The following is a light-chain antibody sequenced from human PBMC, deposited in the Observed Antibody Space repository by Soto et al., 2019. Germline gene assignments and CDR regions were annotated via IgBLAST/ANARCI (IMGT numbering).Light chain of an antibody. Sequence: DIVMTQSPDSLAVSLGERATINCKSSQSVLYSSNNNNYLAWYQQKPGQPPKLLIYWSSTRESGVPDRFSGSESGTDFTLTISSLQAEDVAVYYCQQSYSTPRTFGHGTKVDIK. J-gene: IGKJ3*01. CDR1: QSVLYSSNNNNY. CDR3: QQSYSTPRT. CDR2: WSS. V-gene: IGKV4-1*01.